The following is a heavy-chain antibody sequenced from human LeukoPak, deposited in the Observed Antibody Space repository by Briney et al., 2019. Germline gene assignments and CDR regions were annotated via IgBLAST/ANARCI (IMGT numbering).Heavy chain of an antibody. CDR2: ISSSGSTI. Sequence: GGSLRLSCAASGVTFSSYEMNWVRQAPGKGLEWVSYISSSGSTIYYADSVKGRFTISRDNAKNSLYLQMNSLRAEDTAVYYCAREYYGDLRYWGQGTLVTVSS. V-gene: IGHV3-48*03. CDR1: GVTFSSYE. D-gene: IGHD4-17*01. CDR3: AREYYGDLRY. J-gene: IGHJ4*02.